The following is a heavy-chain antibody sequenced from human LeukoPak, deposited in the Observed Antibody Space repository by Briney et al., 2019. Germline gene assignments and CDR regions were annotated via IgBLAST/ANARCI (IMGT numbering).Heavy chain of an antibody. J-gene: IGHJ4*02. CDR2: IYSSGST. V-gene: IGHV4-4*07. D-gene: IGHD3-16*01. CDR1: GGSISGYY. Sequence: ETSETLSLTCTVSGGSISGYYWSWIAQPAGVGLEWIGRIYSSGSTNYNPSLKSRVSMSVDTSNNQFSLNLSSVTAADTAVYYCARKRKGAYDFDCWGQGTLVTVSS. CDR3: ARKRKGAYDFDC.